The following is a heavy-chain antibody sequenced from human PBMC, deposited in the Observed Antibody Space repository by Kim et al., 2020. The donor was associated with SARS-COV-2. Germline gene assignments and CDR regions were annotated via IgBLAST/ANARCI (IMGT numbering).Heavy chain of an antibody. D-gene: IGHD3-22*01. Sequence: GGSLRLSCAASGFTFSSYAMSWVRQAPGKGLEWVSVIYSGGSSTYYADSVKGRFTISRDNSKNTLYLQMNSLRAEDTAVYYCAKDFYYYDSRRGYYGMDVWGQGTTVTVSS. V-gene: IGHV3-23*03. CDR3: AKDFYYYDSRRGYYGMDV. J-gene: IGHJ6*02. CDR1: GFTFSSYA. CDR2: IYSGGSST.